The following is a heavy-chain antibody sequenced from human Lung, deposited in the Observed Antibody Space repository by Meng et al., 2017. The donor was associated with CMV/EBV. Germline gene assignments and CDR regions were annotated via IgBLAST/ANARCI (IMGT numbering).Heavy chain of an antibody. CDR1: GGSFSGYY. V-gene: IGHV4-34*01. CDR3: ARARVVPAYYYGMDV. J-gene: IGHJ6*02. Sequence: SXTXSLXCAVYGGSFSGYYWSWIRQPPGKGLEWIGEINHSGSTNYNQSLKSRVTISVDTSKNQFSLKLSSVTAADTAVYYCARARVVPAYYYGMDVWGQGXTVTVSS. D-gene: IGHD2-2*01. CDR2: INHSGST.